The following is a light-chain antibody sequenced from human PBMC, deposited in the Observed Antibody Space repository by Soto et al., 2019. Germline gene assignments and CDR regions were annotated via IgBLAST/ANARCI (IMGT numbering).Light chain of an antibody. Sequence: IQMTQSPSTLSASVGDRVTITCRASQSISSWLAWYQQKPGKAPKLLIYAASTLQSGVPSRFSGSGSGTDFTLTISSLEPEDFAVYYCQQRSNWPLLTFGGGTKVDIK. V-gene: IGKV1-5*01. CDR3: QQRSNWPLLT. CDR2: AAS. CDR1: QSISSW. J-gene: IGKJ4*01.